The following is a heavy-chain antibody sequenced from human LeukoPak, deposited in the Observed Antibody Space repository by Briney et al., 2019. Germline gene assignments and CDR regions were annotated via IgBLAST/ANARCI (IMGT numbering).Heavy chain of an antibody. Sequence: SVKVSCKASGGTFSSYAISWVRQAPGQGLEWMGGIIPIFVTANYAQKFQGRVTITADESTSTAYMELSSLRSEDTAVYYCARVPAAITGYYYYYMDVWGKGTTVTVSS. CDR3: ARVPAAITGYYYYYMDV. V-gene: IGHV1-69*13. D-gene: IGHD2-2*02. CDR2: IIPIFVTA. J-gene: IGHJ6*03. CDR1: GGTFSSYA.